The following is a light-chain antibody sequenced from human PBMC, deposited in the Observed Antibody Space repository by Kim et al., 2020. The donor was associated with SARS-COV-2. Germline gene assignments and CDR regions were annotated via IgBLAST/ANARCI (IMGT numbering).Light chain of an antibody. CDR2: GKN. J-gene: IGLJ3*02. Sequence: SVAVGQTVSVKGQEVRRSSLYASWYLQEPGQTPVLDIYGKNNRPSGAPARFSGSTSGNTASLTITEAQAEDDADYDCTCRDSNHWVFGGGTQLTVL. V-gene: IGLV3-19*01. CDR3: TCRDSNHWV. CDR1: RRSSLY.